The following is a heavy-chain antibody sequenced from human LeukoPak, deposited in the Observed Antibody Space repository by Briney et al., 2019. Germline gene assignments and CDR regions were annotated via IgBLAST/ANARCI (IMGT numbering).Heavy chain of an antibody. CDR2: IYYSGST. CDR1: GGSISGCY. V-gene: IGHV4-59*08. J-gene: IGHJ4*02. CDR3: ARYDRDSPTYFDY. Sequence: PSETLSLTCTVSGGSISGCYWSWIRQPPGKGLEYIGYIYYSGSTDYNPSLKSRVSISIDTSKNQFSLRLSSVTAADTAVYFCARYDRDSPTYFDYWGQGTLVTVSS. D-gene: IGHD3-9*01.